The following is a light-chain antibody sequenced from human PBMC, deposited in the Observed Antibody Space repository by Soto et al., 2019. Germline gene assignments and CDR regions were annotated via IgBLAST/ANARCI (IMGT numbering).Light chain of an antibody. V-gene: IGLV2-14*01. J-gene: IGLJ1*01. Sequence: QSALTQPASVSGSPGQSITISRTGTSSEVGGYNYVSWYQQHPGKAPKLMIYDVSNRPSGVSNRFSGSKSGSTASLTISGLQAEDEADYYCSSYTSSSTPYVFGTGTKVTVL. CDR2: DVS. CDR3: SSYTSSSTPYV. CDR1: SSEVGGYNY.